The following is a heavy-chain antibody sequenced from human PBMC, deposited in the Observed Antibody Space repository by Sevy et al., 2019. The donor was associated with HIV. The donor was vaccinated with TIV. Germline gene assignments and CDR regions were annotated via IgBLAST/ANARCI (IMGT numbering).Heavy chain of an antibody. CDR2: INHNGGT. CDR3: AREGIEDTGRYFFDY. V-gene: IGHV4-34*01. CDR1: GESFSGYY. D-gene: IGHD1-1*01. J-gene: IGHJ4*02. Sequence: SETLSLTCDVSGESFSGYYWAWIRQPPGKGLEWIGEINHNGGTNYNPSLKSRVSISVDVSKQQFSLKMTSLTAADTAVYFCAREGIEDTGRYFFDYWGQGALVTVSS.